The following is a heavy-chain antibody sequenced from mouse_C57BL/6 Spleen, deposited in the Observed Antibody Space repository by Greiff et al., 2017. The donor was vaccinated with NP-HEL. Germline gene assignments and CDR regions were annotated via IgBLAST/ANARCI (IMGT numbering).Heavy chain of an antibody. Sequence: VQLQQSGGGLVKPGGSLKLSCAAPGFTFSDYGMHWVRQAPEKGLEWVAYISSGSSTIYYADTVKGRFTISRDNAKNTLFLQMTSLRSEDTAMYYCARPGDYDGGYAMDYWGQGTSVTVSS. J-gene: IGHJ4*01. CDR1: GFTFSDYG. D-gene: IGHD2-4*01. CDR2: ISSGSSTI. CDR3: ARPGDYDGGYAMDY. V-gene: IGHV5-17*01.